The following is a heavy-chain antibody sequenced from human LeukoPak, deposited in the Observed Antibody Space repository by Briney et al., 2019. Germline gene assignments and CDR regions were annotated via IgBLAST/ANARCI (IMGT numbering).Heavy chain of an antibody. Sequence: ASVKVSCKVSGYTLTELSMHWVRQAPGKGLEWMGGFDPEDGETIYAQKFQGRVTMTEDTSTDTAYMELSSLRSEDTAVYYCTTDPHYYDSSGYFFPPLSWGQGTLVTVSS. D-gene: IGHD3-22*01. J-gene: IGHJ4*02. CDR1: GYTLTELS. CDR2: FDPEDGET. V-gene: IGHV1-24*01. CDR3: TTDPHYYDSSGYFFPPLS.